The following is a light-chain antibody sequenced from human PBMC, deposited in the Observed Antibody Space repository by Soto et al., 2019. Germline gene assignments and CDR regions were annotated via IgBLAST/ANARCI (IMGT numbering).Light chain of an antibody. CDR2: DAS. J-gene: IGKJ1*01. CDR1: QSISSW. Sequence: DIQMTQSPSTLSASVGDRVTITCRASQSISSWLAWYQKKPGKAPKLLIYDASSLESGVPSRFSGSGSGTEFTLTISSLQPDDFATYYCQQYNSYSGKTFGQGTKVDI. V-gene: IGKV1-5*01. CDR3: QQYNSYSGKT.